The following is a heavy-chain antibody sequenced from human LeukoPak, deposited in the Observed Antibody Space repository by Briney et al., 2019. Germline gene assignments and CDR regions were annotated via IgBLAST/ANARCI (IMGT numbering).Heavy chain of an antibody. CDR1: GGSISSGSYY. J-gene: IGHJ4*02. D-gene: IGHD1-1*01. CDR3: ARETTWCPNFDY. V-gene: IGHV4-61*02. Sequence: PSETLSLTCTVSGGSISSGSYYWSWIRQPAGKGLEWIGRIYTSGITNYNPSLKSRVTLSVDTSKDQFSLLLSSVTAADTAVYYCARETTWCPNFDYWGQGTLVTVSS. CDR2: IYTSGIT.